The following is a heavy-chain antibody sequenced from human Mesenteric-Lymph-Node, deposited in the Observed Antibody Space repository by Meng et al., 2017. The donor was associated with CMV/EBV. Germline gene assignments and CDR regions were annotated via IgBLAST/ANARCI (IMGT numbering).Heavy chain of an antibody. V-gene: IGHV4-34*01. Sequence: GGCFSGYDWSWIRQRPGKGLEWIGEINHSGSTNYNPSLKSRVTISVDTSKNQFSLKLSSVTAADTAVYYCARRRYCSSTSCYGWFDPWGQGTLVTVSS. D-gene: IGHD2-2*01. CDR3: ARRRYCSSTSCYGWFDP. CDR2: INHSGST. CDR1: GGCFSGYD. J-gene: IGHJ5*02.